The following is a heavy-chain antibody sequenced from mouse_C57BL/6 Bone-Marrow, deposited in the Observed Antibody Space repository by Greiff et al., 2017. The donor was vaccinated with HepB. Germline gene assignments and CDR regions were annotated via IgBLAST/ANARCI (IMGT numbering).Heavy chain of an antibody. Sequence: EVQVVESGPGLVKPSQSLSLTCSVTGYSITSGYYWNWIRQFPGNKLEWMGYISYDGSNNYNPSLKNRISITRDTSKNQFFLKLNSVTTEDTATYYCARGDYDYDVLFAYWGQGTLVTVSA. CDR3: ARGDYDYDVLFAY. CDR1: GYSITSGYY. V-gene: IGHV3-6*01. CDR2: ISYDGSN. J-gene: IGHJ3*01. D-gene: IGHD2-4*01.